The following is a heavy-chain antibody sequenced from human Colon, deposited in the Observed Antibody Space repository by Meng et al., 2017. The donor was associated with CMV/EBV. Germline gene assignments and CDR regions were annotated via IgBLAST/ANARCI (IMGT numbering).Heavy chain of an antibody. CDR1: GYTFTGYY. D-gene: IGHD6-13*01. J-gene: IGHJ4*02. V-gene: IGHV1-2*02. Sequence: ASVKVSCKTSGYTFTGYYVHWVRQAPGQGLEWMGWINPNSGGTNYAQKFQGRVTMTRDTSINTAYMELSSLRSDDTAVYFCARDLIAGYSSSCPGYWGQGTLVTVSS. CDR3: ARDLIAGYSSSCPGY. CDR2: INPNSGGT.